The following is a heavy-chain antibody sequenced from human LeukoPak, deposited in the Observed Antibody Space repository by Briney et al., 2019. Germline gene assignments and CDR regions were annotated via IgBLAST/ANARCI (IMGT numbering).Heavy chain of an antibody. CDR3: ARGKLGINAVDY. CDR1: GYTFTNYH. V-gene: IGHV1-18*04. Sequence: ASVKVSCKASGYTFTNYHLHWVRQAPGQGLEWMGWISAYNGNTNYAQKLQGRVTMTTDTSTSTAYMELRSLRSDDTAVYYCARGKLGINAVDYWGQATPVTVSS. D-gene: IGHD7-27*01. CDR2: ISAYNGNT. J-gene: IGHJ4*02.